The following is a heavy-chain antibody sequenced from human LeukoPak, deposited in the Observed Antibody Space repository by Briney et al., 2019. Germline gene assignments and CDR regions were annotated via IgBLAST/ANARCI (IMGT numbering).Heavy chain of an antibody. D-gene: IGHD1-26*01. J-gene: IGHJ4*02. CDR2: ISFDGSNK. V-gene: IGHV3-30-3*01. CDR3: ARDTLWE. Sequence: GGSLRLSCAVSGFTFSGYTMHWVRQAPGKGLEWVAVISFDGSNKYYGDSVKGRFTISRDNSKNTLYLQMNSLRPDDTAIYYCARDTLWEWGQGTLVTISS. CDR1: GFTFSGYT.